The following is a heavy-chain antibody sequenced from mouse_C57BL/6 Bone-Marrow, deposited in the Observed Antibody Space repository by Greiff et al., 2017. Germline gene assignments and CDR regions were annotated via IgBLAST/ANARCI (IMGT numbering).Heavy chain of an antibody. CDR1: GYSFTGYY. J-gene: IGHJ2*01. D-gene: IGHD1-1*01. CDR3: ARRDYYGSSYRD. V-gene: IGHV1-42*01. CDR2: INPSTGGT. Sequence: VQLQQSGPELVKPGASVKISCKASGYSFTGYYMNWVKQSPEKSLEWIGEINPSTGGTTYNQKFKAKATLTVDKSSSTAYMQLKSLTSEDSAVYYCARRDYYGSSYRDWGQGTTLTVSS.